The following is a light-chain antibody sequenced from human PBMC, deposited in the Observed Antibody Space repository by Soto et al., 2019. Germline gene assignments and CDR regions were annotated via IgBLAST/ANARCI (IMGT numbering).Light chain of an antibody. J-gene: IGLJ1*01. CDR2: EVN. Sequence: QSALTQPASVSGCPGQSITVSCTGTSSDIGGYNYVSWYQHHPGKAPQLIIYEVNLRPSGVSDRFSASKSGDTASLTISGLQAGDEADYYCCSYSTSNTHNYVFGTGTKVTVL. CDR3: CSYSTSNTHNYV. CDR1: SSDIGGYNY. V-gene: IGLV2-14*01.